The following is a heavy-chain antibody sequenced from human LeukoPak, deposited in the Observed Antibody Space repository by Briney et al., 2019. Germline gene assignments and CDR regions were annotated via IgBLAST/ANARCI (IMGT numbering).Heavy chain of an antibody. Sequence: PGGSLRLSCAASGFTFDDYAMHWVRQRPGKGLEWVSGISSNSDAVAYADSLKGRFTISRDNAKNSLYLQMNSLRDEATAFYYCAKDRWTFFGVSSGVGWFDPWGQGTLVSVSS. D-gene: IGHD3-3*01. J-gene: IGHJ5*02. CDR2: ISSNSDAV. CDR3: AKDRWTFFGVSSGVGWFDP. V-gene: IGHV3-9*01. CDR1: GFTFDDYA.